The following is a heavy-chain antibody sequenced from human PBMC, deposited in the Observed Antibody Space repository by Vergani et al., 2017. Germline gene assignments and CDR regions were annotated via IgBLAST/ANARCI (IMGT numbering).Heavy chain of an antibody. CDR3: AAQVKGYCSGGSCYSEGDY. Sequence: QMQLVQSGPEVKKPGTSVKVSCKASGFTFTSSAVQWVRQARGQRLEWIGWIVVGSGNTNYAQKFQERVTITRDMSTSTAYMELSSLGSEDTAVYYCAAQVKGYCSGGSCYSEGDYWGQGTLVTVSS. V-gene: IGHV1-58*01. CDR2: IVVGSGNT. CDR1: GFTFTSSA. D-gene: IGHD2-15*01. J-gene: IGHJ4*02.